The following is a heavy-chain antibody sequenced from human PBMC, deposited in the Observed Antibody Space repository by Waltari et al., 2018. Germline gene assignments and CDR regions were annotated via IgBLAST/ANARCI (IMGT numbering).Heavy chain of an antibody. V-gene: IGHV1-69*04. Sequence: QVQLVQSGAEVKKPGSSVKVSCKASGGTFSSYAISWVRQAPGQGLEWMGGIIPILGIANYAQKFQGRVTITADESTSTAYMELSSLRSEDTAVYYCAREIAAAARGGNYYYGMDVWGQGTTVTVSS. CDR2: IIPILGIA. J-gene: IGHJ6*02. CDR3: AREIAAAARGGNYYYGMDV. CDR1: GGTFSSYA. D-gene: IGHD6-13*01.